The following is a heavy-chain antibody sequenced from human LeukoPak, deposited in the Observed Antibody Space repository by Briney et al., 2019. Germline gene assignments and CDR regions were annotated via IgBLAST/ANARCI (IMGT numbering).Heavy chain of an antibody. CDR2: IGRSGGTT. CDR1: GFTFSSYA. D-gene: IGHD2-2*01. J-gene: IGHJ3*02. V-gene: IGHV3-23*01. Sequence: GGSLRLSCAASGFTFSSYAMSWVRQAPGKGLEWVLAIGRSGGTTSYADSVKGRFTISRDNSKNTLYLQMNSLRGEDTAVYYCAKAEHCSSTSCFGFDIWGQGTMVTVSS. CDR3: AKAEHCSSTSCFGFDI.